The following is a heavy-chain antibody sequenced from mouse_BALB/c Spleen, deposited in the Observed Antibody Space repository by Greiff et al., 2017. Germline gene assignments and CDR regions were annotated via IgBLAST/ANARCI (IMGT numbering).Heavy chain of an antibody. D-gene: IGHD2-14*01. CDR3: ARSNRYDAMDY. CDR2: ISYSGST. J-gene: IGHJ4*01. V-gene: IGHV3-2*02. CDR1: GYSITSDYA. Sequence: EVKLVESGPGLVKPSQSLSLTCTVTGYSITSDYAWNWIRQFPGNKLEWMGYISYSGSTSYNPSLKSRISITRDTSKNQFFLQLNSVTTEDTATYYCARSNRYDAMDYWGQGTSVTVSS.